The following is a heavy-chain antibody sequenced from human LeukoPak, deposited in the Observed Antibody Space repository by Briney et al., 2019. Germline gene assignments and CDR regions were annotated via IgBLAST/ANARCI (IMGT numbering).Heavy chain of an antibody. CDR3: TTDPQGYCSSTSCLSYFDY. CDR2: IKSKTDGGTT. Sequence: GGSLRLSCAASGFTFSNAWMSWVRQAPGKGLEWVGRIKSKTDGGTTDYAAPVKGRFTISRDDSKNTLYLQMNSLKTEDTAVYYCTTDPQGYCSSTSCLSYFDYWGQGTLVTVSS. J-gene: IGHJ4*02. D-gene: IGHD2-2*01. CDR1: GFTFSNAW. V-gene: IGHV3-15*01.